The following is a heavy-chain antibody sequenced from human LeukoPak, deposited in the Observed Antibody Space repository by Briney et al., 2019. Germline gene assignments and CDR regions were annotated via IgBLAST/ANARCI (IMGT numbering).Heavy chain of an antibody. CDR1: GFTFSSYW. D-gene: IGHD3-3*01. V-gene: IGHV3-7*04. CDR2: IKQDGSEK. Sequence: GGSLRLSCAASGFTFSSYWMSWVRQAPGKGLEWVANIKQDGSEKYSVDSVKGRFTISRDNAKNSLYLQMNSLRAEDTAVYYCARGVAPFGEWLTNYYYYYYMDVWGKGTTVTISS. J-gene: IGHJ6*03. CDR3: ARGVAPFGEWLTNYYYYYYMDV.